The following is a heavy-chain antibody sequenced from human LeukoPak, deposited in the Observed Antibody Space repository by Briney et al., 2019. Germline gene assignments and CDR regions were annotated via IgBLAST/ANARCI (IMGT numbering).Heavy chain of an antibody. CDR3: ARGQYYDSSGYLDY. Sequence: ASVKVSCKASGYTFTSYGISWVRQAPGRGLEWMGWISAYNGNTNYAQKLQGRVTMTTDTSTSTAYMELRSLRSDDTAVYYCARGQYYDSSGYLDYWGQGTLVTVSS. J-gene: IGHJ4*02. D-gene: IGHD3-22*01. CDR1: GYTFTSYG. V-gene: IGHV1-18*01. CDR2: ISAYNGNT.